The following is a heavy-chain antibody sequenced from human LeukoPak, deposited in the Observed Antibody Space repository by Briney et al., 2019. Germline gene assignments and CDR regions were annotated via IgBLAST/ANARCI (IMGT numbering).Heavy chain of an antibody. CDR1: GFDFSNSF. D-gene: IGHD2-15*01. Sequence: GGSLRLSCTASGFDFSNSFMTWVRQAPGKGLEWISYISSRSTTIYYADSVKGRFTISRDNGKNTVYLQMNNPRVVDTAVFYCGKGSLAVPATPLDFWGQGTLVTVSS. CDR3: GKGSLAVPATPLDF. CDR2: ISSRSTTI. J-gene: IGHJ4*02. V-gene: IGHV3-11*01.